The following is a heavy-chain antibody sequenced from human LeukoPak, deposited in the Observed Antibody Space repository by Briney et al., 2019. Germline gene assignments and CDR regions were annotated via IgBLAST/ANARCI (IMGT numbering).Heavy chain of an antibody. Sequence: SETLSLTCTVSGGSISNYYWSWIRQPPGKGLEWIGYIYTSGSTNYNPSLKSRVTISVDTSKNQFSLKLSSVTAADTAVYYCARQGVTGTTPDYWGQGTLVTVSS. V-gene: IGHV4-4*09. D-gene: IGHD1-7*01. CDR1: GGSISNYY. CDR3: ARQGVTGTTPDY. J-gene: IGHJ4*02. CDR2: IYTSGST.